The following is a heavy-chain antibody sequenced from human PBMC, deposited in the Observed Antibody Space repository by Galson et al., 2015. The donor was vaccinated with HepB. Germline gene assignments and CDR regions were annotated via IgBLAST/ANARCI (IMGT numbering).Heavy chain of an antibody. J-gene: IGHJ5*02. V-gene: IGHV4-61*01. CDR3: ARWTVIPAAMFDP. CDR2: IYYSGST. Sequence: CTVSGGSVSSGSYYWSWIRQPPGKGLEWIGYIYYSGSTNYNPSLMSRVTISLDTSKNQFPLKLSSVTAADTAVYFCARWTVIPAAMFDPWGQGTLVTVSS. CDR1: GGSVSSGSYY. D-gene: IGHD2-2*01.